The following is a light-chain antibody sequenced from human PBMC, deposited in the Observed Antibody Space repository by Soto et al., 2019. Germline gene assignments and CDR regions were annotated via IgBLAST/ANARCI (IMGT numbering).Light chain of an antibody. V-gene: IGKV1-17*01. Sequence: DIQMTQSPSTLSASVGDRVTVTCRASQSVRDWLAWYQQKPGKAPNRLISAASTLQSGVPSRFSGSGSETEFTLTITSLQPEDSATYYCLQHNSYPRTFGRGTKVDIK. CDR1: QSVRDW. CDR3: LQHNSYPRT. J-gene: IGKJ2*02. CDR2: AAS.